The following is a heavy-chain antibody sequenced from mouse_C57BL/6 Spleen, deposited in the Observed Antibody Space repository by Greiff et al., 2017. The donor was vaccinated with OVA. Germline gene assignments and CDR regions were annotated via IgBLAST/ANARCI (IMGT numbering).Heavy chain of an antibody. D-gene: IGHD3-2*02. CDR2: ISSGSSTI. Sequence: DVMLVESGGGLVKPGGSLKLSCAASGFTFSDYGMHWVRQAPEKGLEWVAYISSGSSTIYYADTVKGRFTISRDNAKNTLFLQMTSLRSEDTAMYYCATQTAQVAYWGQGTLVTVSA. CDR1: GFTFSDYG. J-gene: IGHJ3*01. CDR3: ATQTAQVAY. V-gene: IGHV5-17*01.